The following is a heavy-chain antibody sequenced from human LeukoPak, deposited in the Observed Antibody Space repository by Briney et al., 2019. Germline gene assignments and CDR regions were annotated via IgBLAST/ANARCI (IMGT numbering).Heavy chain of an antibody. V-gene: IGHV3-30*18. J-gene: IGHJ3*02. CDR3: AKPLPDYDAFDI. Sequence: GGSLRLSCAASGFTFSTYSMTWVRQAPGKGLEWVAVISYDGSNKYYADSVKGRFTISRDNSKNTLYLQMNSLRAEDTAVYYCAKPLPDYDAFDIWGQGTMVTVSS. CDR1: GFTFSTYS. CDR2: ISYDGSNK. D-gene: IGHD3-16*01.